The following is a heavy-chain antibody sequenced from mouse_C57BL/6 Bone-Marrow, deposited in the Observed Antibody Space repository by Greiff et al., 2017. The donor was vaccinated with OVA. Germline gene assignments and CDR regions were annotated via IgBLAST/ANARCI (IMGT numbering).Heavy chain of an antibody. CDR2: ISSGGDYI. J-gene: IGHJ3*01. CDR3: TRERIYYYGSSPFAY. D-gene: IGHD1-1*01. V-gene: IGHV5-9-1*02. CDR1: GFTFSSYA. Sequence: EVQLVESGEGLVKPGGSLKLSCAASGFTFSSYAMSWVRQTPEKRLEWVAYISSGGDYIYYADTVKGRFTISRDNARNTLYLQMSSLKSEDTAMYYCTRERIYYYGSSPFAYWGQGTLVTVSA.